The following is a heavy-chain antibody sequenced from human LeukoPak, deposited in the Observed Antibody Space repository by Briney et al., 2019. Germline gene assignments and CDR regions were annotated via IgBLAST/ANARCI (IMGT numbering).Heavy chain of an antibody. J-gene: IGHJ4*02. D-gene: IGHD3-22*01. CDR2: INHSGST. V-gene: IGHV4-34*01. Sequence: PSETLSLTCAVYGGSFSGYYWSWIRQPPGKGLEWIGEINHSGSTDYNPSLKSRVTISVDTSKNQFSLKVGSVTAADTAVYYCARVIEGYYDSSAQYGGYFDYWGQGTLVTVSS. CDR1: GGSFSGYY. CDR3: ARVIEGYYDSSAQYGGYFDY.